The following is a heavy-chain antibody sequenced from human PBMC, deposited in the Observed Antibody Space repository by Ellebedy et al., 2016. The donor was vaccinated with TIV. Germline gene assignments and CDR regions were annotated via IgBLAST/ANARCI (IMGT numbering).Heavy chain of an antibody. V-gene: IGHV4-59*13. J-gene: IGHJ6*02. CDR3: ARGPNYYYSMKV. Sequence: MPSETLSLTCTASGGSISSYYWSWLRQRPGTGLEWIGSIYYSGSINYNPSLKSRVTISVDTSKNQFSLKLSSVTAADTAVYYCARGPNYYYSMKVWGQGTTVSVSS. CDR1: GGSISSYY. CDR2: IYYSGSI.